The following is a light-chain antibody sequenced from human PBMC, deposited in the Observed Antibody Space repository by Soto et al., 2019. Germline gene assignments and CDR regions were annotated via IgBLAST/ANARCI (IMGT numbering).Light chain of an antibody. CDR3: QQYSNTPQS. Sequence: DIVMTQSPDSLAVSLGERATINCKSSQSVLYSSNNKNYLAWYQQKPGQPPRLLIYWASTGESGVPDRFSGSGSGTDFTRTISSLQAEDVAVYYCQQYSNTPQSFGQGAKVEIK. J-gene: IGKJ1*01. CDR1: QSVLYSSNNKNY. CDR2: WAS. V-gene: IGKV4-1*01.